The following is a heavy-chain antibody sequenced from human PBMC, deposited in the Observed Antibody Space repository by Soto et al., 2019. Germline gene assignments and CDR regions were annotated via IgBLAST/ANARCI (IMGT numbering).Heavy chain of an antibody. CDR2: IYYSGST. V-gene: IGHV4-39*01. CDR1: GGSISSSSYY. CDR3: ARVEFGDVGSGYFDY. D-gene: IGHD3-16*01. J-gene: IGHJ4*02. Sequence: SETLSLTCTVSGGSISSSSYYWGWIRQPPGKGLEWIGSIYYSGSTYYNPSLKSRVTISVDTSKNQFSLKLSSVTAADTAVYYCARVEFGDVGSGYFDYWGQGTLVTVSS.